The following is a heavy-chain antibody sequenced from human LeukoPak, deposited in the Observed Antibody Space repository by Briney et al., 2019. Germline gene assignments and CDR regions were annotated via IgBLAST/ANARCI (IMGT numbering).Heavy chain of an antibody. V-gene: IGHV3-23*01. Sequence: GGSLRLSCAASGFTFSSYAMSWVRQAPGKGLEWVSAISGSGGSTYYADSVKGRFTISRDNPKNTLYLQMNSLRAEDTAVYYCAKVDYYDSSGYYSIDHYYYGMDVWGQGTTVTVSS. CDR1: GFTFSSYA. CDR3: AKVDYYDSSGYYSIDHYYYGMDV. D-gene: IGHD3-22*01. J-gene: IGHJ6*02. CDR2: ISGSGGST.